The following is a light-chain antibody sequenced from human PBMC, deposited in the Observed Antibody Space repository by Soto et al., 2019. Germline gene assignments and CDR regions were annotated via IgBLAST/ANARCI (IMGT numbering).Light chain of an antibody. J-gene: IGKJ5*01. CDR1: QSVSITS. CDR3: QQYGNSPIP. V-gene: IGKV3-20*01. CDR2: GAS. Sequence: EIVLTQSPGTLSLSPGERATLSCRASQSVSITSLAWYQQKPGQAPRLLMFGASSRATGIPDRFSGSGSGTDFTLTIGRLEPEDFAVYYCQQYGNSPIPFGQGTRLEIK.